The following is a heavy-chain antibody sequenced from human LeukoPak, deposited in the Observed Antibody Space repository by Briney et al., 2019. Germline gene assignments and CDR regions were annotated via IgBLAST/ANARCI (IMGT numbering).Heavy chain of an antibody. V-gene: IGHV3-48*01. CDR1: GFTFSSYS. J-gene: IGHJ4*02. D-gene: IGHD6-19*01. CDR3: ARDHRIAVAGSDY. Sequence: PAGGSLRLSCAAYGFTFSSYSMNWVRQAPGKGMEWVSYISSSSSTIYYADSVKGRFTISRDNAKNSLYLQMNSLRAEDTAVYYCARDHRIAVAGSDYWGQGTLVTVSS. CDR2: ISSSSSTI.